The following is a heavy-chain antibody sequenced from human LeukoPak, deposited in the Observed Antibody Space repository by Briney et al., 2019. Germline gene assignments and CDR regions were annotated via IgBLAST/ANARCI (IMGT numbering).Heavy chain of an antibody. CDR1: GFTFSSYA. V-gene: IGHV3-23*01. Sequence: GGSLRLSCAASGFTFSSYAMSWARQAPGKGLEWVSAISGSGGSTYYADSVKGRFTISRDNSKNTLYLQMNSLRAEDTAVYYCARDHIHYYDSSGYFWKYFQHWGQGTLVTVSS. D-gene: IGHD3-22*01. CDR3: ARDHIHYYDSSGYFWKYFQH. CDR2: ISGSGGST. J-gene: IGHJ1*01.